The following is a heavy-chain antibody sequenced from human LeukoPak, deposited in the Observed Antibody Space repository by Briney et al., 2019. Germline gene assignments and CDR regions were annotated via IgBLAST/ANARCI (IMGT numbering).Heavy chain of an antibody. J-gene: IGHJ6*02. CDR2: ISAYNGNT. CDR1: GYTFTSYG. Sequence: ASVKVSCKASGYTFTSYGISWVRQAPGQGLEWMGWISAYNGNTNYAQKLQGRVTMTTDTSTSTAYMELRSLRSDDTAVYYCARDWDDGTIFGVVVPMDVWGQGTMVTVSS. D-gene: IGHD3-3*01. CDR3: ARDWDDGTIFGVVVPMDV. V-gene: IGHV1-18*01.